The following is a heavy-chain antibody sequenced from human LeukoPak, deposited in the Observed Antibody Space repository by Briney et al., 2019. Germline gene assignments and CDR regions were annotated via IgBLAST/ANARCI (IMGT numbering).Heavy chain of an antibody. CDR1: GFAFSGFA. CDR2: ISGSGDNT. CDR3: ARGRGGDYVPSRFDY. D-gene: IGHD4-17*01. J-gene: IGHJ4*02. Sequence: PGGSLRLSCSGSGFAFSGFAMGWVRQAPGKGLEWVSSISGSGDNTYYADSVDGRFTVSRDNTKNTLYLQMNGLRADDTALYYCARGRGGDYVPSRFDYWGQGTLVTVSS. V-gene: IGHV3-23*01.